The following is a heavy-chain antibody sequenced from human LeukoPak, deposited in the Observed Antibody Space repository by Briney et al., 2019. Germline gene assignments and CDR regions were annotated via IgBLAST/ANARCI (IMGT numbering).Heavy chain of an antibody. J-gene: IGHJ3*02. CDR1: GFTFSSYA. Sequence: GGSLRLSCAASGFTFSSYAMSWVRQAPGKGLEWVSAISGSGGSTYYADSVKGRFTISRDDSKNTVYLQVNSLRAEDTAVYYCARWTNFHAFDIWGQGTMVTVSS. CDR3: ARWTNFHAFDI. D-gene: IGHD1-1*01. V-gene: IGHV3-23*01. CDR2: ISGSGGST.